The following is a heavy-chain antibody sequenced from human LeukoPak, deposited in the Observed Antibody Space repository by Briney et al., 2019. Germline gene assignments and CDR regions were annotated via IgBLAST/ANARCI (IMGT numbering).Heavy chain of an antibody. CDR2: IIPILGIA. D-gene: IGHD3-3*01. CDR1: GGTFSSYA. V-gene: IGHV1-69*04. Sequence: SVKVSCKASGGTFSSYAISWVRQAPGQGLEWMGRIIPILGIANYAQKFQGRVTITADKSASTAYMELSSPRSEDTAVYYCATSEIWSGLSQLDYWGQGTLVTVSS. J-gene: IGHJ4*02. CDR3: ATSEIWSGLSQLDY.